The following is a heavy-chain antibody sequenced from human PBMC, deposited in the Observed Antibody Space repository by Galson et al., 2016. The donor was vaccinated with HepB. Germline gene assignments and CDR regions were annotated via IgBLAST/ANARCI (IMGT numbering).Heavy chain of an antibody. J-gene: IGHJ4*02. D-gene: IGHD2-15*01. Sequence: SLRLSCAASGFTFSDYAMHWVRQAPGKGLEWVAVISKDGSHKFYVESVKGRFTISRDNSKNTLLLQINSLRAEDSAVYFCARPARYCSGGSCYSTDYGDYFTYWGQGTLVTVSS. CDR1: GFTFSDYA. V-gene: IGHV3-30*03. CDR3: ARPARYCSGGSCYSTDYGDYFTY. CDR2: ISKDGSHK.